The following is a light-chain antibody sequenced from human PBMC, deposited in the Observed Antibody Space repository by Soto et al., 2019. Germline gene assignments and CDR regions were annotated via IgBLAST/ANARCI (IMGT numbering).Light chain of an antibody. Sequence: IQLTQSPSSLSASVGDRVTVTCRASQGIGTYLVGYQQMSGKATAVLIYASSTLQTGVPSRFSGSGSGTDFSLTISSRHPEDVATYYCQQVDSYPRTFGQGTNV. V-gene: IGKV1-9*01. CDR3: QQVDSYPRT. J-gene: IGKJ1*01. CDR2: ASS. CDR1: QGIGTY.